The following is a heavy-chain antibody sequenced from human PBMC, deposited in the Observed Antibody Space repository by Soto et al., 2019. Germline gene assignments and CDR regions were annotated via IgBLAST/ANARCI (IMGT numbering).Heavy chain of an antibody. Sequence: SETLSLTCSVSGDSISPNYWTWIRQPPGKGLEWIGYISYTGSPNYSPSLKSRVTISVDTSQNEVSLKLASVTAADTATYYCARTYGYSHVDVWGQGTLVTVSS. CDR3: ARTYGYSHVDV. CDR1: GDSISPNY. CDR2: ISYTGSP. J-gene: IGHJ4*02. D-gene: IGHD3-22*01. V-gene: IGHV4-59*01.